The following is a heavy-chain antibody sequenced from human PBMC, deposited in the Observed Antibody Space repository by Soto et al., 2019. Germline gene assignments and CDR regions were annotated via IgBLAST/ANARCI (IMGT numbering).Heavy chain of an antibody. J-gene: IGHJ5*02. CDR1: GFTFSSYW. Sequence: VGSLRLSCAASGFTFSSYWMSWVRQAPGKGLEWVANIKQDGSEKYYVDSVKGRFTISRDNAKNSLYLQMNSLRAEDTAVYYCARDHDDFWSGYASAGPWGQGTLVTVPS. CDR2: IKQDGSEK. V-gene: IGHV3-7*01. D-gene: IGHD3-3*01. CDR3: ARDHDDFWSGYASAGP.